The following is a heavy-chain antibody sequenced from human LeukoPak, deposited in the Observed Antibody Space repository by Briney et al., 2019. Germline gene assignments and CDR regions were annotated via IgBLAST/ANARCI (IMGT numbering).Heavy chain of an antibody. J-gene: IGHJ4*02. CDR3: ARDASRGFDS. CDR2: IKDDGRQK. Sequence: GGSLRLSCAPSGFTFSRYWMTWLRQAPGKGLEWVASIKDDGRQKYYGDSVKGRFTVSRDNAKNSVYLQMNSLRAEDTALYYCARDASRGFDSWGQGTLVTVSS. V-gene: IGHV3-7*01. CDR1: GFTFSRYW. D-gene: IGHD2-2*01.